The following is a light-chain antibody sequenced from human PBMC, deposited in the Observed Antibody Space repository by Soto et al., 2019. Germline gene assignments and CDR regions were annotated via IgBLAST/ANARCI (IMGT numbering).Light chain of an antibody. CDR3: NSYTTTSTYV. Sequence: QSLLTHPASLSGSPGQSITISCTGTSTDIGSYNYVSWYQQHPGKAPKLMIYEVSNRPSGVSNRFSGSKSGNTASLTISGLQAEDEADYYCNSYTTTSTYVFGTGTKVTVL. J-gene: IGLJ1*01. V-gene: IGLV2-14*01. CDR1: STDIGSYNY. CDR2: EVS.